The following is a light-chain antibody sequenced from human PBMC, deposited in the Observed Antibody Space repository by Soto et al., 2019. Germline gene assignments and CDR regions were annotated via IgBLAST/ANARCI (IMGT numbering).Light chain of an antibody. V-gene: IGKV1-5*01. CDR1: QNMSVW. CDR3: QQYDSSFPT. CDR2: DAS. J-gene: IGKJ2*01. Sequence: DIQMTQSPSTLSASVGDGVTITCRASQNMSVWLAWYQQRPGKAPKFLMYDASSLETGVPSRFSGSGSGTEFPLTIRSLQPDDSANYYCQQYDSSFPTFGQGTKLEIK.